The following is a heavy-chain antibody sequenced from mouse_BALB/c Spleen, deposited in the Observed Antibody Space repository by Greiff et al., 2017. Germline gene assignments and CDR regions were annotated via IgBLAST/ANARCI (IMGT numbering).Heavy chain of an antibody. J-gene: IGHJ4*01. Sequence: EVKLVESGGGLVQPGGSRKLSCAASGFTFSDYGMAWVRQAPGKGPEWVAFISNLAYSIYYADTVTGRFTISRENAKNTLYLEMSSLRSEDTAMYYCARERDGGYAMDYWGQGTSVTVSS. D-gene: IGHD2-3*01. CDR1: GFTFSDYG. CDR3: ARERDGGYAMDY. CDR2: ISNLAYSI. V-gene: IGHV5-15*02.